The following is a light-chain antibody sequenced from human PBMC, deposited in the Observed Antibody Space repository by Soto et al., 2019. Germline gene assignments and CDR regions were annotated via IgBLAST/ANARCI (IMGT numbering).Light chain of an antibody. V-gene: IGLV1-51*01. CDR1: SSNIGNNY. J-gene: IGLJ1*01. Sequence: QSALTQPPSVSAAPGQKVTISCSGSSSNIGNNYVSWYQQLPGTAPKLLIYDNNKRPSGIPDRFSGSKSGTSATLGITGLQTGDEADYYCGTWDNSLSAYVFGTGTKDTDL. CDR2: DNN. CDR3: GTWDNSLSAYV.